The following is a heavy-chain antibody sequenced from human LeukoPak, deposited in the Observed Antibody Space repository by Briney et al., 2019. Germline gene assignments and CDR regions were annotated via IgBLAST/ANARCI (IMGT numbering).Heavy chain of an antibody. J-gene: IGHJ4*02. CDR2: INTNTGNP. D-gene: IGHD6-13*01. CDR1: GYTFTSYA. CDR3: ASTIAAAGTDY. Sequence: ASVKVSCKASGYTFTSYAMNWVRQAPGQGLEWMGWINTNTGNPTYAQGFTGRFVFSLDTSVSTAYLQIRSLKAEDTAVYYCASTIAAAGTDYWGQGTLVTVSS. V-gene: IGHV7-4-1*01.